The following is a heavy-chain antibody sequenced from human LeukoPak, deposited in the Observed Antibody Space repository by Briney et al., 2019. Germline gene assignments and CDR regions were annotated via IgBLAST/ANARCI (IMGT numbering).Heavy chain of an antibody. CDR3: ARDVVSITMGQGVGTSYYFDY. J-gene: IGHJ4*02. CDR1: GYTFTSYY. CDR2: IHPSDGST. Sequence: SSVKVSCKASGYTFTSYYKHWVRQAPGQGLEWMGIIHPSDGSTNYAQKFQGRVTMTRDMSTSTVYMELSSLRSEDTAVYYCARDVVSITMGQGVGTSYYFDYWGQGTLVTVSS. D-gene: IGHD2-2*01. V-gene: IGHV1-46*01.